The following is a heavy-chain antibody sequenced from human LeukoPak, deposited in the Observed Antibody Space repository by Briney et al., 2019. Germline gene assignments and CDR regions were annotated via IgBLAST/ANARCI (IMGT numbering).Heavy chain of an antibody. CDR2: IHFSGNT. D-gene: IGHD3-22*01. CDR1: GYTFTSYDIN. J-gene: IGHJ6*03. V-gene: IGHV4-30-4*01. Sequence: SCKASGYTFTSYDINWIRQPPGKGLEWIGYIHFSGNTFHNPSLQSRVTISADMSKNHLSLRLSSVTAADTAVYFCARDDSTGFHYYLDVWGKGTTVTVSS. CDR3: ARDDSTGFHYYLDV.